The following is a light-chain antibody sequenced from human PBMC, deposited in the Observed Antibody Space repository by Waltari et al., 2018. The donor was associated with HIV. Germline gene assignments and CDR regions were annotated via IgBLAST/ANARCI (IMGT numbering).Light chain of an antibody. V-gene: IGLV3-25*03. CDR2: KDS. CDR1: ALSEQS. J-gene: IGLJ7*01. CDR3: QSADSSGTYAV. Sequence: SYELTQPPSVSVSPGQTARITCSGDALSEQSVYWYQQRPGQAPVLVMYKDSERPSGIPERFFGSSSGTTVTLTISGVQAEDEADYYCQSADSSGTYAVFGGGTQLTVL.